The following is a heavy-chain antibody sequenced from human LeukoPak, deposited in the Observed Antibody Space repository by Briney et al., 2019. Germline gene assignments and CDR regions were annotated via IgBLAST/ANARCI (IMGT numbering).Heavy chain of an antibody. V-gene: IGHV4-31*03. D-gene: IGHD3-3*01. CDR2: IYYSGST. Sequence: PSETLSLTCTVSGGSISSGGYYWSWIRQHPGKGLEWIGYIYYSGSTYYNPSLKSRVTISVDTSKNQFSLKLSSVTAADTAVYYCARDRKNYYDFWSGYYRISVWFDPWGQGTLVTVSS. CDR3: ARDRKNYYDFWSGYYRISVWFDP. CDR1: GGSISSGGYY. J-gene: IGHJ5*02.